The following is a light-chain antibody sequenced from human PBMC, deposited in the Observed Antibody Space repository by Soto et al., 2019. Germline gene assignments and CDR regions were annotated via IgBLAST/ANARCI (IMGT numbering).Light chain of an antibody. J-gene: IGKJ1*01. Sequence: EIVLTQSPGTLSLSPGERVTLSSRACQSVTSSYLAWYQHNPGQAPRRLIYGASTRATGIPDRFSGSGSGTDFTLTIARLEPGDFAVYYFQQYGNSPQTFGQGTKVDI. V-gene: IGKV3-20*01. CDR3: QQYGNSPQT. CDR1: QSVTSSY. CDR2: GAS.